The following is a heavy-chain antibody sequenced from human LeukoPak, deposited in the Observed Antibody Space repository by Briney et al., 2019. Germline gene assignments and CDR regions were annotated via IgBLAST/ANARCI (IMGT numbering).Heavy chain of an antibody. Sequence: ASVKVSCKASGYTFTSYGISWVRQAPGQGLEWMGWISAYNGNTNYAQKLQGRVTMTTDTSTSTAYMELRSLRSDDTAVYYCARDYYGPGWGDGMDVWGQGTTVTVSS. CDR1: GYTFTSYG. CDR2: ISAYNGNT. J-gene: IGHJ6*02. V-gene: IGHV1-18*01. D-gene: IGHD3-10*01. CDR3: ARDYYGPGWGDGMDV.